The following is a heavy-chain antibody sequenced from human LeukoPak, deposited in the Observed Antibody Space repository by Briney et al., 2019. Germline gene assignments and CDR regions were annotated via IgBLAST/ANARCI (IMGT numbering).Heavy chain of an antibody. CDR1: GFTFSSYA. D-gene: IGHD2-2*01. J-gene: IGHJ4*02. V-gene: IGHV3-23*01. Sequence: PGGSLRLSCAASGFTFSSYAMSWVRQAPGKGLEWVSAISGSGGSTYYADSVKGRFTISRDNSKNTLYLQMNSLRAEDTAVYYCAKGGDIVVVPGLDFDYWGQGTLVTVSS. CDR3: AKGGDIVVVPGLDFDY. CDR2: ISGSGGST.